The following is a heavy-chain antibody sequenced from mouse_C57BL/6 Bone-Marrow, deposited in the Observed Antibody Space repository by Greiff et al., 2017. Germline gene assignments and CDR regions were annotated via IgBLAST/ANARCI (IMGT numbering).Heavy chain of an antibody. J-gene: IGHJ2*01. CDR2: IYPGDGDT. CDR3: ASYYYGSSNPFDY. CDR1: GYAFSSSW. V-gene: IGHV1-82*01. Sequence: VHLVESGPELVKPGASVKISCKASGYAFSSSWMNWVKQRPGKGLEWIGRIYPGDGDTNYNGKFKGKATLTADKSSSTAYMQLSSLTSEDSAVYFCASYYYGSSNPFDYWGQGTTLTVSS. D-gene: IGHD1-1*01.